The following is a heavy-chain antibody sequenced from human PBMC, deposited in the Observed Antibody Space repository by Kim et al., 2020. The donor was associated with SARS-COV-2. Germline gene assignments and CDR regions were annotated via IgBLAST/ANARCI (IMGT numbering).Heavy chain of an antibody. J-gene: IGHJ4*02. CDR3: AKIDIVVVVAATPPDY. V-gene: IGHV3-30*02. Sequence: VKGRFTISRDNSKNTLYLQMNSLRAEDTAVYYCAKIDIVVVVAATPPDYWGQGTLVTVSS. D-gene: IGHD2-15*01.